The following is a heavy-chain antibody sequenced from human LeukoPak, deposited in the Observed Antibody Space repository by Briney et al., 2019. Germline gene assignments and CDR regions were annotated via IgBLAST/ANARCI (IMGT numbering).Heavy chain of an antibody. V-gene: IGHV4-59*01. CDR2: IYYSGST. CDR1: GGSISSYF. CDR3: ARHYYGSGSFEN. Sequence: PSETPSLTCTVSGGSISSYFWSWIRQPPGKGLEWIGYIYYSGSTNYNPSLKSRVTISVDTPKNHFSLKLTSVTAADTAVYYCARHYYGSGSFENWGQGTLVTVSS. J-gene: IGHJ4*02. D-gene: IGHD3-10*01.